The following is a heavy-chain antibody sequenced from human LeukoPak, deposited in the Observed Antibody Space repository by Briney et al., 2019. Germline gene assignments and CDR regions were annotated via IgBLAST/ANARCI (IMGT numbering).Heavy chain of an antibody. Sequence: SETLSLTCTVSGGSISSYYWSWIWQPPGKGLEWIGYIYYSGSTNYNPSLKSRVTISVDTSKNQFSLKLSSVTAADTAVYYCASLDSSGYQKYFDYWGQGTLVTVSS. J-gene: IGHJ4*02. D-gene: IGHD3-22*01. CDR2: IYYSGST. CDR1: GGSISSYY. CDR3: ASLDSSGYQKYFDY. V-gene: IGHV4-59*01.